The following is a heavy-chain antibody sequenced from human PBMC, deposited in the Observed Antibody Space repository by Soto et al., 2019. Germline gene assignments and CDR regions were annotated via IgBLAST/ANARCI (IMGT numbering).Heavy chain of an antibody. CDR3: ARTLDYGHMDV. Sequence: PSETLSLTCTVSGDSVRNQYWSWIRRPPGRGLEWIGYIYSIGSTKYNPSLKSRLTISVDTSMNQFFLKLSSVTAADTAVYYCARTLDYGHMDVWGKGTTVTVSS. D-gene: IGHD3-16*01. V-gene: IGHV4-4*09. J-gene: IGHJ6*03. CDR2: IYSIGST. CDR1: GDSVRNQY.